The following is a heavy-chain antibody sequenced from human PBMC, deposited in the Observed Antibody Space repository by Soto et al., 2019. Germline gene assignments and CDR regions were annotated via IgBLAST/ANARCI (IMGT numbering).Heavy chain of an antibody. D-gene: IGHD1-7*01. V-gene: IGHV1-69*01. Sequence: QVQLVQSGAEVKQPGSSVKVSCKASGGTFSSYAISWVRQAPGQRLEWMGGIIPIFGTANYAQKFQGSDTITADESTSTGYMELSSLKSEDTAVYYCAREGVPGITGNTWNWFDRWCQGTLVTVSS. J-gene: IGHJ5*02. CDR3: AREGVPGITGNTWNWFDR. CDR2: IIPIFGTA. CDR1: GGTFSSYA.